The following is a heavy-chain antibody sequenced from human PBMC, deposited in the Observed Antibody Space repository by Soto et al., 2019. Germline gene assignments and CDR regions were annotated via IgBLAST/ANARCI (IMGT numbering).Heavy chain of an antibody. CDR3: ARARRPSSGYYDY. J-gene: IGHJ4*02. Sequence: SATLSLTCAVYGVSFIGYYWSWIRQPPGKGLEWIGEINHSGSTNYNPSLKSRVTISVDTSKNQFSLKLSSVTAADTAVYYCARARRPSSGYYDYWGQVTLVTVSS. CDR1: GVSFIGYY. V-gene: IGHV4-34*01. D-gene: IGHD3-22*01. CDR2: INHSGST.